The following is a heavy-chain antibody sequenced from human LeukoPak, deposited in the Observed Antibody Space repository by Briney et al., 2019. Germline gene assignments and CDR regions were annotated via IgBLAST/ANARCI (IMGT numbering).Heavy chain of an antibody. V-gene: IGHV1-3*01. CDR3: ARLEGSGWFQSYYYYGMDV. J-gene: IGHJ6*02. CDR2: INAGNGNT. Sequence: ASVKVSCKASGYTFTSYAMHWVRQAPGQRLEWMGWINAGNGNTKYSQKFQGRVTITRDTSASTAYMELSSLRSEDTAVYYCARLEGSGWFQSYYYYGMDVWGQGTTVTVSS. CDR1: GYTFTSYA. D-gene: IGHD6-19*01.